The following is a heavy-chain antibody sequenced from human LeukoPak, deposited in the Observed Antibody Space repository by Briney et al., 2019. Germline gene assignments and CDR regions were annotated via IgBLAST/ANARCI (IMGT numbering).Heavy chain of an antibody. CDR3: ARDLKDYYDSSGYLGYGWFDP. V-gene: IGHV1-46*01. D-gene: IGHD3-22*01. Sequence: GASVKVSCKASGYTFTNYYMHWVRQAPGQGLEWMGIINPSGGSTSYAQRFQGRVTMTRDMSTSTVYMELSSLRSEDTAVYYCARDLKDYYDSSGYLGYGWFDPWGQGTLVTVSS. CDR1: GYTFTNYY. J-gene: IGHJ5*02. CDR2: INPSGGST.